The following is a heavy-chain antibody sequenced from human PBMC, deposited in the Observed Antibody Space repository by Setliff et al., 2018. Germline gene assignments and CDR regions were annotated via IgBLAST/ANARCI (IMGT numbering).Heavy chain of an antibody. Sequence: ASETLSLTCTVSGGSISSSSYYWGWIRQPPGKGLEWIGSIYYSGSTYYNPSLKSRVTISVDTSKNQFSLKLSSVTAADTAVYYRARLGSARYDSSGYYPDNWFDPWGQGTLVTVSS. V-gene: IGHV4-39*01. CDR2: IYYSGST. CDR1: GGSISSSSYY. J-gene: IGHJ5*02. D-gene: IGHD3-22*01. CDR3: ARLGSARYDSSGYYPDNWFDP.